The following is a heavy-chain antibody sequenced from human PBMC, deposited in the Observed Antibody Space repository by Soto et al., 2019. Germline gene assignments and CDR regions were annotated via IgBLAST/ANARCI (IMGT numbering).Heavy chain of an antibody. CDR2: IYYSGPT. CDR3: ARALIQLWPHYYYGMDV. J-gene: IGHJ6*02. CDR1: GGSISSGDYY. D-gene: IGHD5-18*01. Sequence: SEPLSLTCSVSGGSISSGDYYWSWIRQPPGKGLEWLGYIYYSGPTYYNPSLKSRVTISVDTSKNQFSLKVSSVTAADTAVYYCARALIQLWPHYYYGMDVWGQGTTVTDSS. V-gene: IGHV4-30-4*01.